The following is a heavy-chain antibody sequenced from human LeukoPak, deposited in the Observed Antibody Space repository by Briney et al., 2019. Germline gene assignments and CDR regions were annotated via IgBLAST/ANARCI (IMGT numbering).Heavy chain of an antibody. Sequence: SETLSLTCTVSGYSISSGYYWGWIQQPPGKGLEWIGSIYRSGSTYYNPSLKSRVTISVDTSKNQFSLKLSSVTAADTAVYYCASRQSSSLCFDYWGQGTLVTVSS. CDR3: ASRQSSSLCFDY. J-gene: IGHJ4*02. CDR2: IYRSGST. CDR1: GYSISSGYY. D-gene: IGHD6-13*01. V-gene: IGHV4-38-2*02.